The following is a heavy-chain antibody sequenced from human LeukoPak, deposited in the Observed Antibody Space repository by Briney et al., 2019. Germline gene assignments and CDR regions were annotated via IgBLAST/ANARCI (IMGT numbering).Heavy chain of an antibody. D-gene: IGHD2-2*01. V-gene: IGHV3-23*01. J-gene: IGHJ4*02. CDR3: AKYCSSTSCFPD. CDR1: GFTFSSYA. Sequence: GGSLRLSCAASGFTFSSYAMSWVRQAPGKGLEWVSAISGSGGSTYYADSVKGRLTISRDNSKNTLYLQMNSLRAEDTAVYYCAKYCSSTSCFPDWGQGTLVTVSS. CDR2: ISGSGGST.